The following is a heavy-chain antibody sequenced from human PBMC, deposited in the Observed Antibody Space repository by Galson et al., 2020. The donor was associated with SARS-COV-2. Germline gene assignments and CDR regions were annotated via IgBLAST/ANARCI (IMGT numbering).Heavy chain of an antibody. D-gene: IGHD4-4*01. Sequence: GGSLRLSCAASGFTFSSYAMSWVRQAPGKGLEWVSAISGSGGSTYYADSVQGRFTISRDNSKNTLYLQMNSLRAEDTAVYYCAKASNYGNAFDIWGQGTMVTVSS. CDR1: GFTFSSYA. CDR2: ISGSGGST. V-gene: IGHV3-23*01. J-gene: IGHJ3*02. CDR3: AKASNYGNAFDI.